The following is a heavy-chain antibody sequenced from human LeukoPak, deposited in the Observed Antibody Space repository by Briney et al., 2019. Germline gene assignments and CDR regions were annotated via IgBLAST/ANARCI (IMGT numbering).Heavy chain of an antibody. CDR1: GGSIPSYY. D-gene: IGHD1-1*01. CDR3: ARVELERSYWFDP. CDR2: IYYSGST. Sequence: PSETLSLTCTVSGGSIPSYYWSWIRQPPGKGLEWIGYIYYSGSTNYSPSLKSRVAISVDTSKNQFSLKLSSVTAADTAVYYCARVELERSYWFDPWGQGTLVTVSS. V-gene: IGHV4-59*01. J-gene: IGHJ5*02.